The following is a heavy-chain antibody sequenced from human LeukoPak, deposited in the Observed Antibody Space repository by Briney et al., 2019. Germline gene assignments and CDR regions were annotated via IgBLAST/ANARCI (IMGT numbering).Heavy chain of an antibody. D-gene: IGHD3-22*01. V-gene: IGHV4-59*01. CDR1: GGSISSYY. Sequence: SETLSLTCTVSGGSISSYYWSWIRQPPGKGLEWIGYIYYSGSTNYNPSLKSRVTISVDTSKNQFSLKLSSVTAADAAVYYCARGRDYYDSSGYPLGQYFDLWGRGTLVTVSS. CDR2: IYYSGST. J-gene: IGHJ2*01. CDR3: ARGRDYYDSSGYPLGQYFDL.